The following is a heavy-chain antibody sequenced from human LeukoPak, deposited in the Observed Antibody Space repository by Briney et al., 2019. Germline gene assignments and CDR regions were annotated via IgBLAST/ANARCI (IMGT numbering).Heavy chain of an antibody. CDR1: GFTFSSFW. J-gene: IGHJ4*02. V-gene: IGHV3-74*01. D-gene: IGHD6-13*01. CDR2: INSDGRNT. Sequence: GGSLRLSCAASGFTFSSFWMHWVRQVPGKGLVWLARINSDGRNTNYADSVKGRFTISRDNAKNTLYLQMNSLRAEDTAVYYCAHISSSYYYFDSWDQGTLVTVSS. CDR3: AHISSSYYYFDS.